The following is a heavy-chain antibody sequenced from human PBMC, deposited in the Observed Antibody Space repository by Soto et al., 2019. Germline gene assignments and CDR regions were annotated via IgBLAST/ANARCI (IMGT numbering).Heavy chain of an antibody. D-gene: IGHD2-15*01. Sequence: QPGGSLRLSCAASGFTFNTFAMSWVRQAPGKGLEWISSVSGRGDSTYYADSVKGRFTISGDNSKNTLFLQMNSLRAEDTALYYCAKWSLSLIVGVNPRHAGPWFDTWGQGTLVTVSS. CDR3: AKWSLSLIVGVNPRHAGPWFDT. V-gene: IGHV3-23*01. CDR1: GFTFNTFA. CDR2: VSGRGDST. J-gene: IGHJ5*02.